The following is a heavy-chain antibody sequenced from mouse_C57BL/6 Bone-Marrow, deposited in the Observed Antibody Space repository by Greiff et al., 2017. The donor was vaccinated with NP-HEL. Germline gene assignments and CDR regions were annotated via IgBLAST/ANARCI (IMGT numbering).Heavy chain of an antibody. V-gene: IGHV1-59*01. D-gene: IGHD1-1*01. J-gene: IGHJ1*03. Sequence: VQLQQPGAELVRPGTSVKLSCKASGYTFTSYWMHWVKQRPGQGLEWIGVIDPSDSYTNYNQKFKGKATLTVDTSSSTAYMQLSSLTSEDSAVYYCASPYGRGYGYFDVWGTGSTVTVSS. CDR1: GYTFTSYW. CDR3: ASPYGRGYGYFDV. CDR2: IDPSDSYT.